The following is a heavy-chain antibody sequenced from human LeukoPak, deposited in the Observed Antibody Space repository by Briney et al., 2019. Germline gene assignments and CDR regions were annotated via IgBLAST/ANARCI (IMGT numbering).Heavy chain of an antibody. Sequence: PGGSLRLSCAASGFTFSSYAMSWVRQAPGKGLEWVSAISGSGGSTYYADSVKGRFTISRDNSKSTLCLQMNSLRAEDTAVYYCAKEGVDSSGYFHFDYWGQGTLVTVSS. CDR3: AKEGVDSSGYFHFDY. CDR1: GFTFSSYA. J-gene: IGHJ4*02. D-gene: IGHD3-22*01. V-gene: IGHV3-23*01. CDR2: ISGSGGST.